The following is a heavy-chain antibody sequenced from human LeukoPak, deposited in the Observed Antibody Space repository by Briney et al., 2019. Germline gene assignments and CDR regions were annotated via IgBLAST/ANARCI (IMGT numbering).Heavy chain of an antibody. CDR2: IYYSGST. CDR3: ARSSQYYSFDI. V-gene: IGHV4-31*03. CDR1: GGSISSGGYY. J-gene: IGHJ3*02. Sequence: SQTLSLIRTVSGGSISSGGYYWSWIRQHPGKGLEWIGYIYYSGSTYYNPSLKSRVTILVDTSKNQFSLKLSSVTAADTAVYYCARSSQYYSFDIWGQGTMVTVSS. D-gene: IGHD3-10*01.